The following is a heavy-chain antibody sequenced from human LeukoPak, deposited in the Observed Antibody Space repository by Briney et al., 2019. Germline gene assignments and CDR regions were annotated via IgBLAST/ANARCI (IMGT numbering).Heavy chain of an antibody. CDR2: ISGSGGST. CDR3: AKDPWGGAAAGTVFDD. J-gene: IGHJ4*02. CDR1: GFTFSSYV. Sequence: GGSLRLSCAASGFTFSSYVMSWVRQAPGKGLEWVSGISGSGGSTKYADSVKGRFTISRDNSKNTLYLQMNTVRAEDTAVYYCAKDPWGGAAAGTVFDDWGQGTLVTVSS. V-gene: IGHV3-23*01. D-gene: IGHD6-13*01.